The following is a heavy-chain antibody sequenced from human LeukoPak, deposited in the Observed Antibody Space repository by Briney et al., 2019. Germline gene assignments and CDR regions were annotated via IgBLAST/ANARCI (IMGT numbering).Heavy chain of an antibody. Sequence: SETLSLTCTVSGGSISSSSYSWGWIRQPPGKGLEWIGSIYYSGSTYYNPSLKSRVTISVDTPKNQFSLKLSSVTAADTAVYYCARWLLTTYYFDYWGQGTLVTVSS. CDR3: ARWLLTTYYFDY. J-gene: IGHJ4*02. CDR1: GGSISSSSYS. V-gene: IGHV4-39*01. CDR2: IYYSGST. D-gene: IGHD2/OR15-2a*01.